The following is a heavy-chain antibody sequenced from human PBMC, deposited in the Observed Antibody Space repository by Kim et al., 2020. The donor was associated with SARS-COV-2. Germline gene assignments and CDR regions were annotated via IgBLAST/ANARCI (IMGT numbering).Heavy chain of an antibody. J-gene: IGHJ6*02. CDR2: ISWNSGSI. CDR1: GFTFDDYA. Sequence: GGSLRLSCAASGFTFDDYAMHWVRQAPGKGLEWVSGISWNSGSIGYADSVKGRFTISRDNAKNSLYLQMNSLRAEDTALYYCAKVHSGRLAHYYYYGMDVWGQGTTVTVSS. V-gene: IGHV3-9*01. D-gene: IGHD3-10*01. CDR3: AKVHSGRLAHYYYYGMDV.